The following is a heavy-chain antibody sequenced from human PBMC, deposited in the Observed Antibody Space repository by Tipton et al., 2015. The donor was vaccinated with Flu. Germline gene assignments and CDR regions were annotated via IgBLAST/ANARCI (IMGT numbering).Heavy chain of an antibody. CDR2: ISYDGSNK. D-gene: IGHD2-2*01. CDR3: ARDDLAPAIGVYFDY. Sequence: SLRLSCAASGFTFSSYDMHWVRQAPGKGLEWVAVISYDGSNKYYADSVKGRFTISRDNSKNTLYLQMNSLRAEDAAVYYCARDDLAPAIGVYFDYWGQGTLVTVSS. V-gene: IGHV3-30*01. CDR1: GFTFSSYD. J-gene: IGHJ4*02.